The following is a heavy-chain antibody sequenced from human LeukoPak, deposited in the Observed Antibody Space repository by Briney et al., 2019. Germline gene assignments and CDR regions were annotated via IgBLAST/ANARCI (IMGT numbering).Heavy chain of an antibody. D-gene: IGHD4-17*01. CDR3: ARHHFRTTVTTRDWFDP. J-gene: IGHJ5*02. CDR2: IYYSGST. CDR1: VGSISRIIYY. V-gene: IGHV4-39*01. Sequence: TASETLSLTCTGSVGSISRIIYYWGWLRPPPGKGLEWIGRIYYSGSTYYNPSLKSRVTICVDTSTNLFSLKLCSVTTPDTAVFYCARHHFRTTVTTRDWFDPWGQGTLVTVSS.